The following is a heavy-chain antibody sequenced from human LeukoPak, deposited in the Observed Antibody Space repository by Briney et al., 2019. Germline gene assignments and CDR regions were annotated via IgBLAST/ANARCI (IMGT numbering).Heavy chain of an antibody. CDR1: GFTFSSYS. J-gene: IGHJ6*03. V-gene: IGHV3-48*04. CDR2: ISSSSSTI. CDR3: ARVRGTAMVADYYYMDV. D-gene: IGHD5-18*01. Sequence: PGGSLRLSCAASGFTFSSYSMNWVRQAPGKGLEWVSYISSSSSTIYYADSVKGRFTISRDNAKNSPYLQMNSLRAEDTAVYYCARVRGTAMVADYYYMDVWGKGTTVTVSS.